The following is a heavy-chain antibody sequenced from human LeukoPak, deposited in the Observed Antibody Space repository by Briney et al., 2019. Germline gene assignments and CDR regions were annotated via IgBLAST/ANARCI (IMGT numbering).Heavy chain of an antibody. CDR3: ARPIVGATRYYYGMDV. V-gene: IGHV4-4*07. Sequence: SETLSLTCTVSGGSISSYYWSWIRQPAGKGLEWIGRIYTSGSTNYNPSLKSRVTMSVDTSKNQFSLKLSSVTAADTAVYYCARPIVGATRYYYGMDVWGQGTTVTVSS. CDR2: IYTSGST. D-gene: IGHD1-26*01. J-gene: IGHJ6*02. CDR1: GGSISSYY.